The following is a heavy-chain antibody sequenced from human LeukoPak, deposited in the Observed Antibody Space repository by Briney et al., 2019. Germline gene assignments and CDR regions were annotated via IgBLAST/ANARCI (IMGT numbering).Heavy chain of an antibody. D-gene: IGHD1-14*01. J-gene: IGHJ2*01. CDR3: ARETAAITRPYWYFDL. CDR1: GYTFTGYY. Sequence: ASVKVSCKASGYTFTGYYMHWVRQAPGQGLEWMGWINPNSGGTNYAQKFQGRVTMTRDTSISTAYMELSRLRSDDTAVYYCARETAAITRPYWYFDLWGRGTLVTVSS. V-gene: IGHV1-2*02. CDR2: INPNSGGT.